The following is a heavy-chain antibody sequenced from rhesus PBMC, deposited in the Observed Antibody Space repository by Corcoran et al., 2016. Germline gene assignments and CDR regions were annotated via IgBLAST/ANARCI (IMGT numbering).Heavy chain of an antibody. J-gene: IGHJ3*01. CDR3: ARERLGAFDF. V-gene: IGHV3-59*01. D-gene: IGHD3-3*01. CDR2: ISNGGGST. Sequence: EVQLVEFGGGLAKPGGSLRGPCAASGVTLRDYYLPWVRQASGKGLEWVSRISNGGGSTWYAYSVKGRFTFSRENAKNTLYLQMNSLRIEDTAVYYCARERLGAFDFWGQGLRVTVSS. CDR1: GVTLRDYY.